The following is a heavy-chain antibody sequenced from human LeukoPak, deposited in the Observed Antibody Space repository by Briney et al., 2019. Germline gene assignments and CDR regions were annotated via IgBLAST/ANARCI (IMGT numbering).Heavy chain of an antibody. J-gene: IGHJ4*02. CDR3: AAGYGWLPDF. Sequence: GGSLRLSCAGTGLFFSNVWMNWFRQAPGKGLEWVANIEKDGSEKNYVDSVKGRFTISRDNAKNSLHLEMNSLRGEDTAVYYCAAGYGWLPDFWGQGTLVTVSS. V-gene: IGHV3-7*01. D-gene: IGHD2-8*02. CDR2: IEKDGSEK. CDR1: GLFFSNVW.